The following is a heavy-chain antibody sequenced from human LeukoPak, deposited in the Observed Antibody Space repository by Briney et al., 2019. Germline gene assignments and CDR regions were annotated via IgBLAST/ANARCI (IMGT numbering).Heavy chain of an antibody. Sequence: PGRSLRLSCAASGFTFSSYGMHWVRQAPGRGLEWVSVISYDGSNKYYADSVKGRFTISRDNSKTTLYLQMNSLRAEDTAVYYCAKDLSRDGYNSWGQGTLVTVSS. V-gene: IGHV3-30*18. CDR3: AKDLSRDGYNS. J-gene: IGHJ5*02. CDR2: ISYDGSNK. D-gene: IGHD5-24*01. CDR1: GFTFSSYG.